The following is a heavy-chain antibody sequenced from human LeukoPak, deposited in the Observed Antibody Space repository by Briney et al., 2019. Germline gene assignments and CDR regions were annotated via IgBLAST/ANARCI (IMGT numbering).Heavy chain of an antibody. CDR1: GYTFTSYD. D-gene: IGHD6-13*01. CDR3: ARAPLYSSSWYDY. CDR2: MNPSSGNT. J-gene: IGHJ4*02. V-gene: IGHV1-8*01. Sequence: GASVKVSCKASGYTFTSYDINWVRQATGQGLEWMGWMNPSSGNTGYAQEFQGRVTMTMNTSISTAYMELSSLRSEDTAVYYCARAPLYSSSWYDYWGQGTLVTVSS.